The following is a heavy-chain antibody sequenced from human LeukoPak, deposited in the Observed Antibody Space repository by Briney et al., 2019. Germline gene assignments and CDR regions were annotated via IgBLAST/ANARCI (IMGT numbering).Heavy chain of an antibody. CDR2: ITSSSGNI. D-gene: IGHD3-9*01. CDR3: VRIPNNAGFPNWFDP. J-gene: IGHJ5*02. V-gene: IGHV3-21*01. Sequence: GGSLRLSCAASGFTFSNAWMSWVRQAPGKGLEWVSSITSSSGNIYYSDSVRGRFTVSRDNAKNSLYLQMNSLIAEDSAVYYCVRIPNNAGFPNWFDPWGQGTLVSVSS. CDR1: GFTFSNAW.